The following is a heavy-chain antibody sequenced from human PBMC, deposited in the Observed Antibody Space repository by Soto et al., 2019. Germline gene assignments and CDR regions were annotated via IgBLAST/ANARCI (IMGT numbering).Heavy chain of an antibody. D-gene: IGHD2-15*01. J-gene: IGHJ5*02. Sequence: SETLSLTCTVSGGSISSGGYYWSWIRQHPGKGLEWIGYIYYSGSTYYNPSLKSRVTIPVDTSKNQFSLKLSSVTAADTAVYYCARDVGRYCSGGSCYTWGQGTLVTVSS. V-gene: IGHV4-31*03. CDR2: IYYSGST. CDR1: GGSISSGGYY. CDR3: ARDVGRYCSGGSCYT.